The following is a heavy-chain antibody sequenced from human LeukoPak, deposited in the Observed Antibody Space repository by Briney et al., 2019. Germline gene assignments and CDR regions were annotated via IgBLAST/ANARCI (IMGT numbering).Heavy chain of an antibody. CDR1: GFTFIGYG. D-gene: IGHD4-23*01. Sequence: GGSRRPSCAASGFTFIGYGMPWAGRPPGRGRGGLAVLSYVGGNKYYADSVKGRFTMSRDNSKNTLYLQMNSPMGEGPCFYYCAKAATKYGGNSDYFDYWGQGTLVTVS. V-gene: IGHV3-30*18. J-gene: IGHJ4*02. CDR2: LSYVGGNK. CDR3: AKAATKYGGNSDYFDY.